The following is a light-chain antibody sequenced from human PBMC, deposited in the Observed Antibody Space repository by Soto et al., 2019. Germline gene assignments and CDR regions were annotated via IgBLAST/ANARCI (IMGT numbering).Light chain of an antibody. CDR2: LAS. Sequence: VLSQSPCTLSLSQGERATLSCRAIQIFSTNYLAWYQQKPGQAPRLLIYLASTRATGIPARFSGSGSGTEFTLTITSLQSEDFAVYYCQQYNNWPPTTFGQGTRLEI. J-gene: IGKJ5*01. CDR3: QQYNNWPPTT. CDR1: QIFSTN. V-gene: IGKV3D-15*01.